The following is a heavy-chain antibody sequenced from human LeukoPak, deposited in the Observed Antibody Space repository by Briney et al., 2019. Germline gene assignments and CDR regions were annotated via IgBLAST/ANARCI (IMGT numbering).Heavy chain of an antibody. CDR3: ARDVTLGNFDY. J-gene: IGHJ4*02. D-gene: IGHD3-16*01. Sequence: PARSLRLSCAASGFTFSSYSMNWVRQAPGKGLEWVSSISSSSSYIYYADSVKGRFTISRDNAKNSLYLQMNSLRAEDTAVYYCARDVTLGNFDYWGQGILVIVSS. CDR2: ISSSSSYI. CDR1: GFTFSSYS. V-gene: IGHV3-21*01.